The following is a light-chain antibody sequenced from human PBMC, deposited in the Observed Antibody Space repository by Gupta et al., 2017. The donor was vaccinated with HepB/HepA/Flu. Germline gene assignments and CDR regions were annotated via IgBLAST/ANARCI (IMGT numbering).Light chain of an antibody. CDR1: SSDVGGYNY. J-gene: IGLJ3*02. CDR2: DVS. Sequence: QSALTQPASVSGSPGQSITISCTGTSSDVGGYNYVSWYQQHPGKAPKLRMYDVSNRPSGVSKRVSGSKSGNKESLTISGLQTEDEADYYCSSYTRSSTLVFGGGTKLTVL. V-gene: IGLV2-14*03. CDR3: SSYTRSSTLV.